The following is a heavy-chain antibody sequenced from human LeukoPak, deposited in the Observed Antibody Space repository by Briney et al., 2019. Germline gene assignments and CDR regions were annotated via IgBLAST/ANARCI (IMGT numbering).Heavy chain of an antibody. J-gene: IGHJ4*02. CDR3: TRRVGY. V-gene: IGHV3-49*03. CDR2: IRSELYGGTP. CDR1: GFNFGEYA. D-gene: IGHD1-26*01. Sequence: GGSLRLSCAGSGFNFGEYAMTWFRQAPGKGVEWVGYIRSELYGGTPEYAASVKDRFIISRDDSKSILYLQMNSLKTEDTAIYFCTRRVGYWGQGTLVTVST.